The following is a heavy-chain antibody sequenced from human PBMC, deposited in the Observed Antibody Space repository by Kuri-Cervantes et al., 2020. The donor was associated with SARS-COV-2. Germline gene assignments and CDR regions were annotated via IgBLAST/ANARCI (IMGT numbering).Heavy chain of an antibody. CDR3: ARVSANCSGGSCYGPSYYYYGMDV. CDR1: GGTFTGYY. V-gene: IGHV1-2*04. J-gene: IGHJ6*02. D-gene: IGHD2-15*01. CDR2: INPNSGGT. Sequence: ASVKVSCKASGGTFTGYYMHWVRQAPGQGLEWMGWINPNSGGTNYAQKFQGWVTMTRDTSISTAYMELSRLRSDDTAVYYCARVSANCSGGSCYGPSYYYYGMDVWGQGTTVTVSS.